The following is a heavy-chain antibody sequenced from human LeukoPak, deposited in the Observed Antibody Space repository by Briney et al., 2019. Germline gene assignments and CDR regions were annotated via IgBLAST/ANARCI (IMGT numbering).Heavy chain of an antibody. CDR1: GGSFSGYY. V-gene: IGHV4-34*01. J-gene: IGHJ4*02. CDR2: INHSGST. D-gene: IGHD4-17*01. Sequence: SETLSLTCAVYGGSFSGYYWSWIRQPPGKGLEWIGEINHSGSTNYNPPLKSRVTISVDTSKNQFSLKLSSVTAADTAVYYCALLSSGDYGVDYWGQGTLVTVSS. CDR3: ALLSSGDYGVDY.